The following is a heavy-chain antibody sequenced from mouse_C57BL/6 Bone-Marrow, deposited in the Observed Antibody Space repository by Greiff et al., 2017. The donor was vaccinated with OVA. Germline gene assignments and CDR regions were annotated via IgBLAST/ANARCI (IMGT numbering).Heavy chain of an antibody. CDR1: GFNIKNTY. J-gene: IGHJ3*01. D-gene: IGHD2-4*01. V-gene: IGHV14-3*01. CDR3: ARSLYDYAWFAY. Sequence: EVQRVESVAELVRPGASVKLSCTASGFNIKNTYMHWVKQRPEQGLEWIGRIDPANGNTKYAPKFQGKANITADTSSNTAYLQLSSLTSEDTAIYYCARSLYDYAWFAYWGQGTLVTVSA. CDR2: IDPANGNT.